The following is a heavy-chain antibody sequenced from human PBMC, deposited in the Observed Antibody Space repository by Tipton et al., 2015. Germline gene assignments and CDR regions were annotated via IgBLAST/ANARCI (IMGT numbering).Heavy chain of an antibody. Sequence: TLSLTCTVSGASIRRYYWSWIRQPPGKGLEWSGYTSYSGGTNYNPSLKSRVTMSVDTSKNLFSLNLTSVTAADTAVYYCARGVSYYYGSGSSYKSVGSWFDPWGQGTLVTVSS. CDR1: GASIRRYY. CDR2: TSYSGGT. D-gene: IGHD3-10*01. V-gene: IGHV4-59*01. CDR3: ARGVSYYYGSGSSYKSVGSWFDP. J-gene: IGHJ5*02.